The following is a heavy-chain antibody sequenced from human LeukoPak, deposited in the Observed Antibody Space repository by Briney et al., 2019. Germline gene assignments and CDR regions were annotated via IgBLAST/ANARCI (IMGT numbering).Heavy chain of an antibody. J-gene: IGHJ6*02. CDR1: GGSFSGYY. D-gene: IGHD2-15*01. Sequence: SETLSLPCAVYGGSFSGYYWSWIRQPPGKGLEWIGEINHSGSTNYNPSLKSRVTISVDTSKNQFSLKLSSVTAADTAVYYCARGPGLYCSGGSCYYNYHYGMDVWGQGTTVTVSS. CDR2: INHSGST. CDR3: ARGPGLYCSGGSCYYNYHYGMDV. V-gene: IGHV4-34*01.